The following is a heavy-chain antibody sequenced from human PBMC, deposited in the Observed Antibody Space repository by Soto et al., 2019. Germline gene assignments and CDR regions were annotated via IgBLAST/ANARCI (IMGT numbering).Heavy chain of an antibody. J-gene: IGHJ6*02. V-gene: IGHV1-69*13. CDR2: IIPLFGTG. CDR1: GGTFNNLA. Sequence: GASVKVSCKASGGTFNNLAISWVRQAPGQGLEWMGGIIPLFGTGNYAQKFQGRVTITADESTSTAYMELNSLRSEDTAIYYCARDRVMRGNSYYYGMDVWGQGTTVTVSS. CDR3: ARDRVMRGNSYYYGMDV. D-gene: IGHD2-21*01.